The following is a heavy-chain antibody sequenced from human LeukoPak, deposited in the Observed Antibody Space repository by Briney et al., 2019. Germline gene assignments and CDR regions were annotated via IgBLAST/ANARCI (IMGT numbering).Heavy chain of an antibody. CDR2: IYYSGST. CDR1: GGSISSSSYY. V-gene: IGHV4-39*07. Sequence: SETLSLTCTVSGGSISSSSYYWGWIRQPPGKGLEWIGSIYYSGSTYYNPSLKSRVTISVDTSKNQFSLKLSSVTAADTAVYYCARDRRGYYDSSGYFDFWGQGTLLTVSS. CDR3: ARDRRGYYDSSGYFDF. D-gene: IGHD3-22*01. J-gene: IGHJ4*02.